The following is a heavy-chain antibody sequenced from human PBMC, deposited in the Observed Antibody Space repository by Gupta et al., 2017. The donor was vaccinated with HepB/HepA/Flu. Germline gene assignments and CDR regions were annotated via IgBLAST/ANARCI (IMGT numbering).Heavy chain of an antibody. CDR2: INHSGST. Sequence: QVQLQQWGAGLLKPSETLSLTCAVYGGSFSGYYWSWIRQPPGKGLEWIGEINHSGSTNYNPSLKSRVTISVDTSKNQFSLKLSSVTAADTAVYYCARGEPLSFGVVITNGDWFDPWGQGTLVTVSS. J-gene: IGHJ5*02. D-gene: IGHD3-3*01. CDR1: GGSFSGYY. V-gene: IGHV4-34*01. CDR3: ARGEPLSFGVVITNGDWFDP.